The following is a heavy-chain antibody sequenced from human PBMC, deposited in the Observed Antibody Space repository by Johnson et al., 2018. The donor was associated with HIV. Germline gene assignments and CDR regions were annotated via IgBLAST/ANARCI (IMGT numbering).Heavy chain of an antibody. D-gene: IGHD6-19*01. V-gene: IGHV3-53*01. J-gene: IGHJ3*02. CDR1: GFSVSTNY. CDR2: LYTGGST. CDR3: ARDLAVAGPTERGGAFDI. Sequence: QLVESGGGLIQPGGSLRLSCAASGFSVSTNYMYWVRQAPGKGLEWVSVLYTGGSTYYADSVKGRFTISRDNSKNTLYLQMNSLRAEDTAVYYCARDLAVAGPTERGGAFDIWGQGTMVTVSS.